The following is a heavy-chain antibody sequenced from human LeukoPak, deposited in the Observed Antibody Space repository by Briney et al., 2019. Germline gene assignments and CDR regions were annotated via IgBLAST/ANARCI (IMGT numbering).Heavy chain of an antibody. Sequence: SETLSLTCTVPVGSISSSSYYWGWIRQPPGNGLEWIGSIYYSGSTYYNPSLKSRVTISVDTSKTQFSLKLRSVTAADTAVYYCARRTYYYDSSGPARGYFQHWGQGTLVTVSS. CDR1: VGSISSSSYY. D-gene: IGHD3-22*01. J-gene: IGHJ1*01. V-gene: IGHV4-39*01. CDR2: IYYSGST. CDR3: ARRTYYYDSSGPARGYFQH.